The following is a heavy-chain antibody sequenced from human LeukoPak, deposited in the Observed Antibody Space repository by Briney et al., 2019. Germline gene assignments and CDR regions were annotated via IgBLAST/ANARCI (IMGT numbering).Heavy chain of an antibody. CDR3: ARGGPHYDFWSGYTYYYYMDV. CDR1: GGSFSGYY. V-gene: IGHV4-34*01. CDR2: INHSGST. Sequence: SETLSLTCAVYGGSFSGYYWSWIRQPPGKGLEWIGEINHSGSTNYNPSLKSRVTISVDTSKNQFSLKLSSVPAADTAVYYCARGGPHYDFWSGYTYYYYMDVWGKGTTVTVS. J-gene: IGHJ6*03. D-gene: IGHD3-3*01.